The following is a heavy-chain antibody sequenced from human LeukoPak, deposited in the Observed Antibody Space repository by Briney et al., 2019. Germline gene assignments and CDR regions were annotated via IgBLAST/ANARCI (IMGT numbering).Heavy chain of an antibody. Sequence: GGSLRLSCAASGFTFSSYGMHWVRQAPGKGLEWVAVISYDGSNKYYADSAKGRFTISRDNSKNTLYLQMNSLRAEDTAVYYCAKDPGSVVAPFDYWGQGTLVTVSS. CDR3: AKDPGSVVAPFDY. D-gene: IGHD2-15*01. CDR1: GFTFSSYG. V-gene: IGHV3-30*18. J-gene: IGHJ4*02. CDR2: ISYDGSNK.